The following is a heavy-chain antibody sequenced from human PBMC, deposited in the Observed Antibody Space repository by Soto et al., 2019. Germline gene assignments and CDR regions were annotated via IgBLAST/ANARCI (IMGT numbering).Heavy chain of an antibody. Sequence: VQLLESGGALVQPGGSLRLSCAPSGFTFSSYAMSWVRQAPGKGLEWVSGISGTGGSTYYADSVKGRFTIYRDNSKNPPYLQIHRLRALDTAIYYCAKEPGYYFVSSPRYPYFDYLGQGTLVTLSS. J-gene: IGHJ4*02. CDR2: ISGTGGST. CDR3: AKEPGYYFVSSPRYPYFDY. D-gene: IGHD3-22*01. V-gene: IGHV3-23*01. CDR1: GFTFSSYA.